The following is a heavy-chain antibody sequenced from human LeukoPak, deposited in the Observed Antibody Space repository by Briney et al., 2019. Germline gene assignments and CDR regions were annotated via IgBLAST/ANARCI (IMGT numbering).Heavy chain of an antibody. CDR2: FDPEDGET. CDR1: GYTLTELS. D-gene: IGHD3-22*01. Sequence: SVKVSCKVSGYTLTELSMHWVRQAPGKGLEWMGGFDPEDGETIYAQKFQGRVTMTEDTSTDTAYMELSSLRSEDTAVYYCATSSITMIVVGAFDIWGQGTMVTVSS. V-gene: IGHV1-24*01. J-gene: IGHJ3*02. CDR3: ATSSITMIVVGAFDI.